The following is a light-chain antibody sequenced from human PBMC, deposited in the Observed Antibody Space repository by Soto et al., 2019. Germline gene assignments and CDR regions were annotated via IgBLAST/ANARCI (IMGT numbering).Light chain of an antibody. CDR3: QQYGSSPPYT. J-gene: IGKJ2*01. CDR2: GAS. Sequence: EIVLTQSPGTLSLSPGERATLSCRASQSVSSSYLAWYQQKTGQAPRLLIYGASSRATGIPDRFSGSGSGTDFTLTSSRLEPEDCAVYYCQQYGSSPPYTFGQGTKLEIK. V-gene: IGKV3-20*01. CDR1: QSVSSSY.